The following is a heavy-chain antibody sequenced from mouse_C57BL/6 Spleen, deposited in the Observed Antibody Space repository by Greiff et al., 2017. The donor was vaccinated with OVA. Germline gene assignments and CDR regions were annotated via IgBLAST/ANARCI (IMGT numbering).Heavy chain of an antibody. J-gene: IGHJ4*01. CDR1: GYTFTSYW. Sequence: QVQLQQPGAELVKPGASVKLSCKASGYTFTSYWMHWVKQRPGRGLEWIGRIDPNCGGTKYNEKFKSKATLTVDKPSSTAYMQLSSLTSEDTAIYYCAVSTVVTTYAMDYWGQGTSVTVSS. CDR3: AVSTVVTTYAMDY. V-gene: IGHV1-72*01. CDR2: IDPNCGGT. D-gene: IGHD2-2*01.